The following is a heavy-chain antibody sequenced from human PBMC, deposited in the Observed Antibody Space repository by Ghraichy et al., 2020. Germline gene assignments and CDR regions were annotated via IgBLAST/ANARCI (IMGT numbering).Heavy chain of an antibody. CDR1: GYSLSNYF. CDR2: INPNSGAT. J-gene: IGHJ3*01. Sequence: GESLNISCRASGYSLSNYFVHWLRLAPGQGLEWMGRINPNSGATNYAQKFQGRVTMTRDSIIITAYMDLSRLSSDDTGVYYCARGGWNYGRKAFDVWGQGTMVTVSS. V-gene: IGHV1-2*05. D-gene: IGHD6-19*01. CDR3: ARGGWNYGRKAFDV.